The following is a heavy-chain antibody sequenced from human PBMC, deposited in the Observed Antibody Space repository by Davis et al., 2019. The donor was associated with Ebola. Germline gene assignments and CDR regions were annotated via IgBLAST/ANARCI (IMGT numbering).Heavy chain of an antibody. J-gene: IGHJ4*02. D-gene: IGHD3-9*01. Sequence: MPSETLSLTCAVYGGSFSDYYWSWIRQPPGKGLEWIGDINHSGSTNYNPSLTSRVTISVDTSKTQFSLRLSSVTAADTAVYYCARSHSDWLLPFDYWGQGTLATVSS. CDR3: ARSHSDWLLPFDY. CDR2: INHSGST. V-gene: IGHV4-34*01. CDR1: GGSFSDYY.